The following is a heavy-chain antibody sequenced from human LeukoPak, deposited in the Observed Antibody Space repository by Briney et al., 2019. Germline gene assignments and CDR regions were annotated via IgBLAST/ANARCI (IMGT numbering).Heavy chain of an antibody. CDR1: GFTFSAYS. J-gene: IGHJ4*02. D-gene: IGHD2-15*01. CDR3: ARVSSTLIVLRTSHFDY. V-gene: IGHV3-21*01. Sequence: GGSLRLSCAASGFTFSAYSMNWVRQAPGKGLEWVSSITPSSSYISYADSVKGRFTISRDNAKNSLYLQMNSLRAEDTAVYYCARVSSTLIVLRTSHFDYWGQGTLVTVSS. CDR2: ITPSSSYI.